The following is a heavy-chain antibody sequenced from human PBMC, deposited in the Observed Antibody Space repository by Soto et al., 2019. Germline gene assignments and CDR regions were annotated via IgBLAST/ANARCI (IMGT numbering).Heavy chain of an antibody. D-gene: IGHD6-13*01. J-gene: IGHJ4*02. Sequence: PGESLKISCKASGYIFTSYWIAWVRQLPGKGLEWMGIIYPGDSDTKYSPSFQGQVTISADRSISTAYLQWSSLKASDTAMYYCATLDRSSSYFGFDYWGQGTVVTVPS. CDR1: GYIFTSYW. CDR3: ATLDRSSSYFGFDY. CDR2: IYPGDSDT. V-gene: IGHV5-51*01.